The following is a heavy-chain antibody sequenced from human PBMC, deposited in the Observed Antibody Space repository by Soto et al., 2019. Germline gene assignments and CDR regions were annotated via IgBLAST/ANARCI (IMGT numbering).Heavy chain of an antibody. CDR3: ARDKGLRYVDWLLQDDAFDI. CDR2: ISAYNGNT. J-gene: IGHJ3*02. V-gene: IGHV1-18*01. D-gene: IGHD3-9*01. Sequence: QVQLVQSGAEVKKPGASVKVSCKASGYTFTSYGISWVRQAPGQGLEWMGWISAYNGNTNYAQKLQGRVTMTTDTSTSTAYMELRSLRSDDTAVYYCARDKGLRYVDWLLQDDAFDIWGQGTMVTVSS. CDR1: GYTFTSYG.